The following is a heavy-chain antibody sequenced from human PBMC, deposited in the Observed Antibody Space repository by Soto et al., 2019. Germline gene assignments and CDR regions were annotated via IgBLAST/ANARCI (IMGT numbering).Heavy chain of an antibody. CDR3: ARVLGGSGSPVDY. V-gene: IGHV3-23*01. Sequence: LRLSCAASGFTFSSFAMSWVRQAPGKGLEWVSAIRGGGGGTYYADSVKGRFTISRDNSKNTQYLQMNSLRAEDTAVYYCARVLGGSGSPVDYWGQGTLVTVSS. CDR1: GFTFSSFA. CDR2: IRGGGGGT. J-gene: IGHJ4*02. D-gene: IGHD2-15*01.